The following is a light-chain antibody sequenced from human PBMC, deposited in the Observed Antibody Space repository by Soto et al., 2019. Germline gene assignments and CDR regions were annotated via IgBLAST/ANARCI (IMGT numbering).Light chain of an antibody. V-gene: IGKV1-9*01. CDR1: QGVRSH. CDR3: QQLNSYPELT. CDR2: AAS. Sequence: IQLTQSPSSLSASVGDRVTVTCRASQGVRSHLAWYQQKPGKAPKLLIYAASTLQSGVPSRFSGSGSGTDFTLSISSLQPEDFATYYCQQLNSYPELTFGGGTKVEIK. J-gene: IGKJ4*01.